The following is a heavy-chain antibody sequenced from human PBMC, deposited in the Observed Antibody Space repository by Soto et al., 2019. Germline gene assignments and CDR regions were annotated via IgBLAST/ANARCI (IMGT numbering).Heavy chain of an antibody. V-gene: IGHV3-30*18. CDR1: GFKFSDYG. Sequence: QVHLVESGGGVVQPGTSLRLSCRASGFKFSDYGMDWVRQAPGKGLEWVSRVLYDGSKKYYADSVKGRFTISRDNPRNTLYLQMDRLRAEDTGVYYCVKDLALMGDYWGQGTPVTVSS. D-gene: IGHD3-16*01. CDR2: VLYDGSKK. J-gene: IGHJ4*02. CDR3: VKDLALMGDY.